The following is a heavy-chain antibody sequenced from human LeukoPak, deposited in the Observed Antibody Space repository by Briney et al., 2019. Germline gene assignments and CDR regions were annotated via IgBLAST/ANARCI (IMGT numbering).Heavy chain of an antibody. CDR1: GFTFSIYW. Sequence: PAGSLRLSCAASGFTFSIYWMYWVRQAPGKGLVWVARCDSDGGGTTYVDSVKGRFTVSRDNAKSTLYLQMSSLRAEDTAVYYCATSSVWGGAFNIWGQGTMVTVSS. CDR3: ATSSVWGGAFNI. V-gene: IGHV3-74*01. D-gene: IGHD3-16*01. CDR2: CDSDGGGT. J-gene: IGHJ3*02.